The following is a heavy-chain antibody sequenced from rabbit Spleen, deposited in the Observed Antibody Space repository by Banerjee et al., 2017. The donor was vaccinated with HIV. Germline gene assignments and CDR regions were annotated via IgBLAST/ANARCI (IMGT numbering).Heavy chain of an antibody. J-gene: IGHJ4*01. CDR2: IYAGSFDDT. D-gene: IGHD2-1*01. CDR3: ARGSATMTMVITGYYFNL. V-gene: IGHV1S40*01. CDR1: GFSFSDAYY. Sequence: QSLEESGGDLVKPGASLTLTCTASGFSFSDAYYMCWVRQAPGKGLEWIACIYAGSFDDTVYASWAKGRFTISRPSSTTVTLQVTSLTAADTATYFCARGSATMTMVITGYYFNLWGPGTLVTVS.